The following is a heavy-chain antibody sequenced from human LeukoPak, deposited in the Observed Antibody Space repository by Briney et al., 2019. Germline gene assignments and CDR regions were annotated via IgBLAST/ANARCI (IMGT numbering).Heavy chain of an antibody. CDR3: ARDKWGPDY. V-gene: IGHV3-20*04. CDR1: GFIFEDYG. CDR2: ISWNGAGT. D-gene: IGHD7-27*01. Sequence: PGGSLRLSSAATGFIFEDYGMVWIRQAPGKGLEWVSGISWNGAGTDYADSVKGRFTISRDDAKNSLYLQMNSLRAEDTALYYCARDKWGPDYWGQGTLVTVSS. J-gene: IGHJ4*02.